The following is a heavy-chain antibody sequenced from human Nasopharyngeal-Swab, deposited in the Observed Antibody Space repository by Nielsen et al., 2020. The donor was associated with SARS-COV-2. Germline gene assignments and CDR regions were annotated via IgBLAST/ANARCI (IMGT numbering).Heavy chain of an antibody. D-gene: IGHD3-10*01. CDR2: INPSGGST. J-gene: IGHJ3*02. CDR1: GYTFTSYY. CDR3: ARDAPVWFGESSDAFDI. V-gene: IGHV1-46*01. Sequence: ASVKVSCKASGYTFTSYYMHWVRQAPGQGLEWMGIINPSGGSTSYAQKFQGRVTMTRDTSTSTVYMELSSLRSEDTAVYYCARDAPVWFGESSDAFDIWGQGTMVTVSS.